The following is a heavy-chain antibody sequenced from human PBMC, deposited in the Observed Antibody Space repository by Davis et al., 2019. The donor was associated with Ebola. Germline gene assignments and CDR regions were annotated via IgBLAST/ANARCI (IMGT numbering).Heavy chain of an antibody. V-gene: IGHV5-51*01. CDR1: GYSYITYW. Sequence: GESLKISCKTSGYSYITYWIAWVRQMPGKGLEWMGIIYPDDSDARYSPSFQGQVTISADKSDNTVYLQWSSLKASDTAMYYCARSIQLWTPPPFDSWGQGTLVTVSS. D-gene: IGHD1-1*01. CDR3: ARSIQLWTPPPFDS. J-gene: IGHJ4*02. CDR2: IYPDDSDA.